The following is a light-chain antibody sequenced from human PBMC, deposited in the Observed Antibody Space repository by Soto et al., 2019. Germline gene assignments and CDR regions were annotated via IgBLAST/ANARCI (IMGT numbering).Light chain of an antibody. J-gene: IGKJ1*01. CDR1: QSVRTY. CDR2: DAS. CDR3: QQRSNWPVT. V-gene: IGKV3-11*01. Sequence: EIVLTQSPATLSLSPGERATLSCRAVQSVRTYLAWYQQKPGRAPSLLIYDASSRATGIPARFSGSGSGTEFTLTISSLEPEDFAVYYCQQRSNWPVTFGQGTRVEIK.